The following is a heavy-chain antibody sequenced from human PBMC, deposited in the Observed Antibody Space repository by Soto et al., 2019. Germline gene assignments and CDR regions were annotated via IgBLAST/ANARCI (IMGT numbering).Heavy chain of an antibody. CDR3: AGGNALDV. V-gene: IGHV3-7*01. CDR2: IHQDGSEK. Sequence: RLSCAASRFTFSTYWMTWVRQTPGKGLGWVANIHQDGSEKYYMDSVKGRFTISRDNAKKSLYLQMTSLRAEDTAVYYCAGGNALDVWGQGTTVTVSS. CDR1: RFTFSTYW. J-gene: IGHJ6*02.